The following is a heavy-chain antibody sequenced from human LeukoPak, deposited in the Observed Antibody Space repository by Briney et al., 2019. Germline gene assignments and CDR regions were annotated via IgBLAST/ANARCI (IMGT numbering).Heavy chain of an antibody. Sequence: PSETLSLTCTVSGGSVSSGSYYWSWIRQPPGKGLEWIGYIYYSGSTNYNPSLKSRVTISVDTSKNQFSLKLSSVTAADTAVYYCARLLYYDSSDYYYWFDPWGQGTLVTVSS. CDR3: ARLLYYDSSDYYYWFDP. V-gene: IGHV4-61*01. J-gene: IGHJ5*02. CDR1: GGSVSSGSYY. CDR2: IYYSGST. D-gene: IGHD3-22*01.